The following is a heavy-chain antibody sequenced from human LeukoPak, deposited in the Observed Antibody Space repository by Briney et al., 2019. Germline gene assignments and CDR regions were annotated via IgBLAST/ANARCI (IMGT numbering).Heavy chain of an antibody. Sequence: SETLSLTCTVSGDSVSSGTYYWAWIRQPPGKGLEWIGSIYYSGSTYYNPSLKSRFTISVDTSKNQFSLRLSSVTAADTAMYYCARVVAFGDYPFDYWGQGPLVTVSS. CDR3: ARVVAFGDYPFDY. D-gene: IGHD4-17*01. V-gene: IGHV4-39*01. J-gene: IGHJ4*02. CDR1: GDSVSSGTYY. CDR2: IYYSGST.